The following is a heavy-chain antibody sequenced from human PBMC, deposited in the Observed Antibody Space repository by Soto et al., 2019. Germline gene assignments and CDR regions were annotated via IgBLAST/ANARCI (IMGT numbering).Heavy chain of an antibody. CDR2: IYSGGDT. CDR3: ATRMTTAPY. V-gene: IGHV3-66*01. D-gene: IGHD4-17*01. J-gene: IGHJ4*02. CDR1: GFAVSANY. Sequence: EAHLVGSGGGLVQPGGSLRLSCAASGFAVSANYLSWVRQAPGKGLEWVSLIYSGGDTDYADSVRGRFTISRDNSKNTLYLQMSSLIAEDIAVYYCATRMTTAPYWGQGALFNFSS.